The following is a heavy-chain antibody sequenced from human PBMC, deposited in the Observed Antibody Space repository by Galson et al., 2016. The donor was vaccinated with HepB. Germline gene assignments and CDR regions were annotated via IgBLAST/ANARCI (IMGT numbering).Heavy chain of an antibody. CDR3: ARLPTGFPNWVDP. CDR2: FHFSGNT. J-gene: IGHJ5*02. D-gene: IGHD4-17*01. V-gene: IGHV4-39*01. Sequence: SETLSLTCTVSGGSIKTSPYSWGWIRQPPGKGLEWIGTFHFSGNTYYNPSLQSRVTISVDTSKNQFSPNLTSVTAADTSVYFCARLPTGFPNWVDPWGQGTLVTVSS. CDR1: GGSIKTSPYS.